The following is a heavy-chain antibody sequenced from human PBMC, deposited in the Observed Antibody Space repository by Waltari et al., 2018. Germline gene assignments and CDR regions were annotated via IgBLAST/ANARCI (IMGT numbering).Heavy chain of an antibody. CDR3: AREDRQVGLLGALDI. J-gene: IGHJ3*02. Sequence: EVQLVESGGGLAKPGGSLRLSCTASGFAVGRDEVTGVRQAPGKVLEWVSSISSASTFISYADSLKGRFRLSRDNAKNTVSLLMNSLRAEDTAVYYCAREDRQVGLLGALDIWGQGTFVTVSS. D-gene: IGHD1-7*01. CDR2: ISSASTFI. V-gene: IGHV3-21*01. CDR1: GFAVGRDE.